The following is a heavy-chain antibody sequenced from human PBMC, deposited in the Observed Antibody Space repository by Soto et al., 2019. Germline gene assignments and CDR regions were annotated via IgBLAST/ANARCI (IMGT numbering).Heavy chain of an antibody. CDR3: ARFGQGLSIDY. J-gene: IGHJ4*02. V-gene: IGHV3-30-3*01. CDR1: GFTFSSYA. CDR2: ISYDGSNK. Sequence: QVQLVESGGGVVQPGRSLRLSCAASGFTFSSYAMHWVRQAPGKGLEWVAVISYDGSNKYYADSVKGRFTISRDNSKNTLYLQMNSPRAEDTAVYYCARFGQGLSIDYWGQGTLVTVSS. D-gene: IGHD6-19*01.